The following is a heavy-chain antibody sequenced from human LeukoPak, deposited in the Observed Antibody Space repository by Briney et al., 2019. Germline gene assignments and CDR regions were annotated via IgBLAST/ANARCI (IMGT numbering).Heavy chain of an antibody. CDR1: GGSISSSSYY. CDR2: IYYSGST. J-gene: IGHJ4*02. D-gene: IGHD2-21*01. CDR3: ARGVVIAPQTFDY. V-gene: IGHV4-39*07. Sequence: SETLSLTCTVSGGSISSSSYYWGWIRQPPGKGMEWIGSIYYSGSTYYDPSLKSRVTISVDTSKNQFSLKLSSVTAADTAVYYCARGVVIAPQTFDYWGQGTLVTVSS.